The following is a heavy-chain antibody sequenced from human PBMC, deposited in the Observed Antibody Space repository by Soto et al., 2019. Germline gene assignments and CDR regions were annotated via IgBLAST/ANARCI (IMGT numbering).Heavy chain of an antibody. D-gene: IGHD3-22*01. Sequence: GGSLRLSCAASGFTFSSYGMHWVRQAPGKGLEWVAVISYDGSNKYYADSVKGRFTISRDNSKNTLYLQMNSLRAEDTAVYYCAKGPNYYDSSGDYFDYWGQGTLVTVSS. V-gene: IGHV3-30*18. CDR3: AKGPNYYDSSGDYFDY. J-gene: IGHJ4*02. CDR1: GFTFSSYG. CDR2: ISYDGSNK.